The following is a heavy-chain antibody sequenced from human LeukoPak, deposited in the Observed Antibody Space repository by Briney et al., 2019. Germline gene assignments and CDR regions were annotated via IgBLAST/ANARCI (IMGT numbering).Heavy chain of an antibody. V-gene: IGHV3-9*01. J-gene: IGHJ3*02. CDR1: GFTFDDYA. D-gene: IGHD1-26*01. Sequence: GGSLRLSCAASGFTFDDYAMHWVRQAPGKGLEWVSGISWNTGSIGYADSVKGRFTISRDNAKNSLYLQMNSLRAEDTALYYCAKGMLVGPTIEEHDAFDIWGQGTMVTVSS. CDR3: AKGMLVGPTIEEHDAFDI. CDR2: ISWNTGSI.